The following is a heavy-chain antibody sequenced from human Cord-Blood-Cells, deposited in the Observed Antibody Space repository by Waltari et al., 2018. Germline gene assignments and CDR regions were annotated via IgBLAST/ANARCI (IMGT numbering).Heavy chain of an antibody. Sequence: QVQLQESGPGLVKPSQTLSLTCTVSGGSISSGGYYWSWIRQHPGEGLEWIGYIYYSGSTYYNPSLKSRVTISVDTAKNQFSLKLSSVTAADTAVYYCARVDSWYNWFDPWGQGTLVTVSS. V-gene: IGHV4-31*03. D-gene: IGHD6-13*01. CDR2: IYYSGST. CDR3: ARVDSWYNWFDP. J-gene: IGHJ5*02. CDR1: GGSISSGGYY.